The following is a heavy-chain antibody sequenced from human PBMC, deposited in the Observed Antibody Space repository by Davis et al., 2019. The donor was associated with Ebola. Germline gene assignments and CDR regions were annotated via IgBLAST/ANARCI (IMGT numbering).Heavy chain of an antibody. CDR3: AKSFLHTGPHTSEFRGVDY. D-gene: IGHD2-8*02. Sequence: PGGSLRLSCVASEFTFSNYGMTWVRQAPGKGLEWVSSISAGGTAPYYADSVKGRFTIPRANSKNTLSLQMHSVRADDTAIYYCAKSFLHTGPHTSEFRGVDYWGQGTVVTVSS. V-gene: IGHV3-23*01. J-gene: IGHJ4*02. CDR2: ISAGGTAP. CDR1: EFTFSNYG.